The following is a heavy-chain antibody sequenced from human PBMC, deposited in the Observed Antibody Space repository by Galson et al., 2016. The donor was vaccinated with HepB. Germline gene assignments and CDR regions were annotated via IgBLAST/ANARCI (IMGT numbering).Heavy chain of an antibody. CDR2: IYISGST. CDR1: GFIVSSNY. J-gene: IGHJ4*02. V-gene: IGHV3-53*01. D-gene: IGHD4-17*01. CDR3: ARGPDYGDWVDFLDC. Sequence: SLRLSCAASGFIVSSNYMTWVRRAPGKGLEWVSIIYISGSTYYADSVKGRFTISRDNAKNSLYLQMNSLRAEDTAAYYCARGPDYGDWVDFLDCWGQGTLVTVSS.